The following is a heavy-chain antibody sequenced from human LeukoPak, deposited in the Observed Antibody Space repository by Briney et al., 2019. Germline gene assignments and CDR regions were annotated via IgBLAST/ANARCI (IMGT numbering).Heavy chain of an antibody. Sequence: GESLKISCKGSGYSFTSYWIGWVRQMPGKGLEWMGIIYPGDSDTRYSPSFQGQVTISADKSISTAYLQWSSLKASDTAMYYCASPYYDILTGYSTAEAFDIWGQGTMVTVSS. CDR3: ASPYYDILTGYSTAEAFDI. J-gene: IGHJ3*02. D-gene: IGHD3-9*01. CDR1: GYSFTSYW. CDR2: IYPGDSDT. V-gene: IGHV5-51*01.